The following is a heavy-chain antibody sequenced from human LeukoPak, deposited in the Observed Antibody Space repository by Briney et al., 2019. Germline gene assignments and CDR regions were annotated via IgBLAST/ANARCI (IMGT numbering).Heavy chain of an antibody. CDR2: LGSGGNP. V-gene: IGHV3-23*01. D-gene: IGHD3-3*01. CDR1: GFTLSGSA. J-gene: IGHJ4*02. CDR3: ARYGGGVVVFDY. Sequence: GGSLRLSCAASGFTLSGSAMSWVRQAPGKGLEWVSTLGSGGNPYYADSVKGRFTISRDNSKNTLYLQMNSLRAEDTALYYCARYGGGVVVFDYWGQGILVTVSS.